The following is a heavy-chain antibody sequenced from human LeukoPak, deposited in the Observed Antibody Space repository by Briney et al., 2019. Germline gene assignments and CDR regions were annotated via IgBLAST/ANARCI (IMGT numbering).Heavy chain of an antibody. D-gene: IGHD3-16*02. V-gene: IGHV1-69*13. CDR3: ARAPLRLGELSIDY. CDR1: GGTFSSYA. J-gene: IGHJ4*02. Sequence: ASVKVPCKASGGTFSSYAISWVRQAPGQGLEWMGGIRPIFSTTNYAQKFQGRVTITADDSTSTAYMELSRLRPEDTAVYYCARAPLRLGELSIDYWGQGTLVTVSS. CDR2: IRPIFSTT.